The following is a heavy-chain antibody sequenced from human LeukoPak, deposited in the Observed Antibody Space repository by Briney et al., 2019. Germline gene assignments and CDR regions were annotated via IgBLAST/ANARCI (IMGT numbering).Heavy chain of an antibody. D-gene: IGHD2-2*01. CDR2: ISGSGGST. CDR3: AKHGGKCSSTSCPRGTDY. J-gene: IGHJ4*02. CDR1: GFTFSSYA. Sequence: GGSLRLSCAASGFTFSSYAMSWVRQAPGKGLEWVSAISGSGGSTYYADSVKGRFTISRDNSKNTMYLQMKSLRAEDTAVYYCAKHGGKCSSTSCPRGTDYWGQGTLVTVSS. V-gene: IGHV3-23*01.